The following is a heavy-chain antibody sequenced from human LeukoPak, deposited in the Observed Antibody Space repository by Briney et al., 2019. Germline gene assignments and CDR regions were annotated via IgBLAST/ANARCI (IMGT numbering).Heavy chain of an antibody. D-gene: IGHD1-26*01. CDR2: INNSGGST. CDR3: ARKYSGTNPFDY. Sequence: GGSLRLSCAASGFTLNNYAMSWVRQAPGKGLEWVSIINNSGGSTYYADSVKGRFTISRDLSKNMLYLQMNSLRAEDTALYYCARKYSGTNPFDYWGQGTLVTVSS. V-gene: IGHV3-23*01. J-gene: IGHJ4*02. CDR1: GFTLNNYA.